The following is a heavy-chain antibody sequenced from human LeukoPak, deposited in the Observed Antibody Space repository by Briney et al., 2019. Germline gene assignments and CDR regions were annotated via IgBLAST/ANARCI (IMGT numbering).Heavy chain of an antibody. CDR2: ISSSGSTI. CDR1: GFTFSDYY. CDR3: AREGIDSSGYYYVPPDY. V-gene: IGHV3-11*04. J-gene: IGHJ4*02. Sequence: KPGGSLRLSCAASGFTFSDYYMSWIRQAPGKGLEWVSYISSSGSTIYYADSVKGRFTISRDNSKNTLYLQMNSLRAEDTAVYYCAREGIDSSGYYYVPPDYWGQGTLVTVSS. D-gene: IGHD3-22*01.